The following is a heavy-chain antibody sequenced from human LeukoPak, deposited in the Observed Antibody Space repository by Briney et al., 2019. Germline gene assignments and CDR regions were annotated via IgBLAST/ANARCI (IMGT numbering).Heavy chain of an antibody. CDR2: ISSSSSTI. D-gene: IGHD6-13*01. V-gene: IGHV3-48*04. CDR1: GFTFSSYS. J-gene: IGHJ4*02. CDR3: ARDSTAAAGSLFRLRRALDTTDY. Sequence: GGSLRLSCAASGFTFSSYSMNWVRQAPGKGLEWVSYISSSSSTIYYADSVKGRFTISRDNAKNSLYLQMNSLRAEDTAVYYCARDSTAAAGSLFRLRRALDTTDYWGQGTLVTVSS.